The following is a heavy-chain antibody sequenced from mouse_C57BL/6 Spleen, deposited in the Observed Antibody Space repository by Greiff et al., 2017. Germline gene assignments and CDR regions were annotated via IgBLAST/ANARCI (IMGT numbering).Heavy chain of an antibody. Sequence: VQLQQSGPELVKPGASVKISCKASGYTFTDYYMNWVKQSPGKSLEWIGDINPNNGGTSYNQKFKGKATLTVDKSSSTAYMELRSLTSEDSAVYYCASDGYYLAWFAYWGQGTLVTVSA. D-gene: IGHD2-3*01. CDR3: ASDGYYLAWFAY. V-gene: IGHV1-26*01. CDR2: INPNNGGT. CDR1: GYTFTDYY. J-gene: IGHJ3*01.